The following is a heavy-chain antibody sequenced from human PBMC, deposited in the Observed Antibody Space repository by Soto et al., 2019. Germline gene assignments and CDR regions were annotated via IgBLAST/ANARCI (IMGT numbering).Heavy chain of an antibody. J-gene: IGHJ6*03. CDR1: GDSISSNSAA. D-gene: IGHD1-7*01. V-gene: IGHV6-1*01. CDR3: AGNTSLQWYYMDV. CDR2: TYYRPKWYK. Sequence: QVPLQQSGPGLVKPSQTLSLTCAISGDSISSNSAAWNWIRGTQSRGLKWLGSTYYRPKWYKDYAVSESSRITINPDTSKNQYSLNLNSVTPEDTAVYYCAGNTSLQWYYMDVWGKGTTVTVSS.